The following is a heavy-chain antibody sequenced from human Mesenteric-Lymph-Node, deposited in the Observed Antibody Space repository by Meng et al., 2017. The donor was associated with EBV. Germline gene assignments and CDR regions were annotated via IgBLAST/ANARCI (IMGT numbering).Heavy chain of an antibody. J-gene: IGHJ4*02. V-gene: IGHV1-2*06. CDR1: GFTFTPYY. CDR2: INPHGDGT. D-gene: IGHD5-12*01. Sequence: AQLVQSGGEVKNPRDSVKVSFKPSGFTFTPYYIPWVRQAPGQGLEWMGRINPHGDGTNYPQNFQGRVTMTRDTSSSTAYMAPTSLTSDDTAVYYCARDGAGGSIDYWGQGTLVTVSS. CDR3: ARDGAGGSIDY.